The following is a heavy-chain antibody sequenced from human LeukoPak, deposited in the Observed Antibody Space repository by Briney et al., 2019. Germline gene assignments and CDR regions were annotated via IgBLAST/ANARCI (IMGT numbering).Heavy chain of an antibody. CDR3: VSPRGFSYGYFDY. J-gene: IGHJ4*02. Sequence: SETLSLTCTVSGGSISSSSAYWGWIRQPPGKGLEWIGSIYYSKNTYYHPYLKSRVTISADTSKNQFSLTLGSVSATDTAVYYCVSPRGFSYGYFDYWGQGTLVTVSS. CDR2: IYYSKNT. V-gene: IGHV4-39*01. D-gene: IGHD5-18*01. CDR1: GGSISSSSAY.